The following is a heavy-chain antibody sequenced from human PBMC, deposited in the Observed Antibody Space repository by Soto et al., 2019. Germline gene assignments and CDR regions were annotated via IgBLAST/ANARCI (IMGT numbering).Heavy chain of an antibody. Sequence: ASVKVSCKASGYTFTSYGISWVRQAPGQGLEWMGWINSYNGNTNYAQKLQGRVTITADKSTSTAYMELSSLRSEDTAVYYCARSPSLLLAYCGQGTLVTVSS. J-gene: IGHJ4*02. D-gene: IGHD2-2*01. CDR1: GYTFTSYG. CDR2: INSYNGNT. CDR3: ARSPSLLLAY. V-gene: IGHV1-18*01.